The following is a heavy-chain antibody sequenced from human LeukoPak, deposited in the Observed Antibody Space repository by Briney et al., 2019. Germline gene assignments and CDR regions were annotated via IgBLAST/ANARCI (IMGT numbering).Heavy chain of an antibody. Sequence: ASVKVSCKASGYTFTSYDSNWVRQATGQGLEWMGWMNPNSGNTGYAQKFQGRVTITRNTSISTAYMELSSLRSEDTAVYYCAREIPYYYDSSGYYNELDIWGQGTMVTVSS. CDR1: GYTFTSYD. V-gene: IGHV1-8*03. J-gene: IGHJ3*02. CDR3: AREIPYYYDSSGYYNELDI. D-gene: IGHD3-22*01. CDR2: MNPNSGNT.